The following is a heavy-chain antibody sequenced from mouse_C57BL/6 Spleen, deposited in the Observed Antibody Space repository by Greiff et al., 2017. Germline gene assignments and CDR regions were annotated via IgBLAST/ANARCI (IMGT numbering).Heavy chain of an antibody. D-gene: IGHD3-2*02. V-gene: IGHV5-4*01. J-gene: IGHJ2*01. CDR2: ISDGGSYT. Sequence: EVKLVESGGGLVKPGGSLKLSCAASGFTFSSYAMSWVRQTPEKRLEWVATISDGGSYTYYPDNVKGRFTISRDNAKNNLYLQMSHLKSEDTAMYYCARDGTAQALFDYWGQGTTLTVSS. CDR3: ARDGTAQALFDY. CDR1: GFTFSSYA.